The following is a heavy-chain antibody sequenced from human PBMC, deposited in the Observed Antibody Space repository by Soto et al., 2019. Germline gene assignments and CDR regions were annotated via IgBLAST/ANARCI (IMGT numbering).Heavy chain of an antibody. CDR2: TWHDGSNK. J-gene: IGHJ2*01. D-gene: IGHD3-10*01. CDR1: GFSFSSYG. V-gene: IGHV3-33*01. CDR3: ARDVIYGSGCLDL. Sequence: QLVESGGGVVQPGRSLTLSCGASGFSFSSYGMHWVRQAPGKGLEWVAVTWHDGSNKYYADSVKGRFTISRDNSKNTVHLQMDSLRAEDTAVYYCARDVIYGSGCLDLWGRGTPVTVSS.